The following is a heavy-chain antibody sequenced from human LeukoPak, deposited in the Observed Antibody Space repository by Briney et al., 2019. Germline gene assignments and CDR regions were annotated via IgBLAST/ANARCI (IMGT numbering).Heavy chain of an antibody. CDR2: IYYSGST. D-gene: IGHD5-18*01. Sequence: SETLSLTCTVSGGSISSSSYYWGWIRQPPGKGLEWIGSIYYSGSTYYNPSLKSRVTISVDTSKNQFSLKLSSVTAADTAVYYRAIRGYSYGPFFDYWGQGTLVTVSS. CDR3: AIRGYSYGPFFDY. CDR1: GGSISSSSYY. J-gene: IGHJ4*02. V-gene: IGHV4-39*07.